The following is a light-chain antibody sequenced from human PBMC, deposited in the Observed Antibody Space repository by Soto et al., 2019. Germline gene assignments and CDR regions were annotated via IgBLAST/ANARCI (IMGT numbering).Light chain of an antibody. Sequence: EIVMTQSPATLSVSPGERATLSCRASQNISSNLAWYQQKPDQAPRVLIDGASTRATGIPARFSGSGSGTEFTLTIRGLQAEDFAVNYCLQYNHWLWTFGHWTK. CDR2: GAS. CDR3: LQYNHWLWT. CDR1: QNISSN. V-gene: IGKV3-15*01. J-gene: IGKJ1*01.